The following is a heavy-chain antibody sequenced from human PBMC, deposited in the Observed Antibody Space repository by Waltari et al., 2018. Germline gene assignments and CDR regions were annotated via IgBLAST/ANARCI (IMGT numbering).Heavy chain of an antibody. Sequence: QVQLVQSGAEVKKPGASVKVSCKASGYTFTIHDINWVRQATGQGLEWMGWVTPRGNTTYAQKFQGRVTMTADASVTAVYMELSNLRSEDTAVYYCVRGVGVAGDYWGQGTLVTVSS. V-gene: IGHV1-8*01. CDR3: VRGVGVAGDY. J-gene: IGHJ4*02. CDR2: VTPRGNT. CDR1: GYTFTIHD. D-gene: IGHD6-13*01.